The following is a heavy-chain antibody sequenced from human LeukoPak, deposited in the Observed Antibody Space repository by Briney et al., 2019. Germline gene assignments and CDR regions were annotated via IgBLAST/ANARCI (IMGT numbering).Heavy chain of an antibody. D-gene: IGHD1-26*01. CDR3: ARLLPGQLLSYYYYGMDV. J-gene: IGHJ6*02. CDR2: IYYSGST. V-gene: IGHV4-59*01. Sequence: ETLSLTCTVSGGSISSYYWSWIRQPPGKGLEWVGYIYYSGSTNYNPSLKSRVTISVDTSKNQFSLKLSSVTAADTAVYYCARLLPGQLLSYYYYGMDVWGQGTTVTVSS. CDR1: GGSISSYY.